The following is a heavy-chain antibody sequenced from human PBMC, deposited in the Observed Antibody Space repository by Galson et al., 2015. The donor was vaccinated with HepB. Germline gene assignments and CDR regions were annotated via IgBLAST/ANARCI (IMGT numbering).Heavy chain of an antibody. Sequence: PALVKPTQTLTLTCTFSGFSLSTSGVGVGWIRQPPGKALEWLALIYWDDDKRYSPSLKTRLTISKDNSKNQVVLTMTNMDPLDTATYYCARIREAPAGFDSWGQGTLLTVSS. CDR2: IYWDDDK. CDR1: GFSLSTSGVG. CDR3: ARIREAPAGFDS. J-gene: IGHJ4*02. D-gene: IGHD6-13*01. V-gene: IGHV2-5*02.